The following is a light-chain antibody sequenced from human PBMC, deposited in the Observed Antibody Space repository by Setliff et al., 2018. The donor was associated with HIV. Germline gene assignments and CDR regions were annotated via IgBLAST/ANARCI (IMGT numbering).Light chain of an antibody. V-gene: IGLV1-40*01. Sequence: QSVLTQPPSVSGAPGQRVTISCSGSRSNIGAGSDVHWYQQVPGTAPKLLIYGNNNRPSGVPDRFSGSKSGTSASLAITGFQAEDEADYYCQSYDSSLSGYVFGTGTKVTVL. CDR3: QSYDSSLSGYV. CDR1: RSNIGAGSD. CDR2: GNN. J-gene: IGLJ1*01.